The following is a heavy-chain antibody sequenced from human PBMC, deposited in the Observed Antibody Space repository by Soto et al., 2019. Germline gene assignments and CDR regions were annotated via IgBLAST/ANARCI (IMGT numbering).Heavy chain of an antibody. CDR1: GFTFSSYG. J-gene: IGHJ4*02. CDR3: AKSESSYSSSVDY. V-gene: IGHV3-30*18. CDR2: ISYDGSNK. Sequence: QVQLVESGGGVVQPGRSLRLSCAASGFTFSSYGMHWVRQAPAKGLEWVAVISYDGSNKYYADSVKGRFTISRDNSKNTLYLQMNSLRAEDTAVYYCAKSESSYSSSVDYWGQGTLVTVSS. D-gene: IGHD6-6*01.